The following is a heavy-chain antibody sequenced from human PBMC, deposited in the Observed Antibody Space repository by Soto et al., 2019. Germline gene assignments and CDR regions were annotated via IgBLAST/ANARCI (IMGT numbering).Heavy chain of an antibody. CDR1: GFTFSSYW. J-gene: IGHJ3*02. Sequence: GGSLRLSCAASGFTFSSYWMSWVRQAPGKGLEWVANIKQDGSEKYYVDSVKGRFTISRDNAKNSLYLQMNSLRAEDTAVYYCASLLYYYDSSGYYGGGPDDAFDIWGQGTMVTVSS. V-gene: IGHV3-7*01. CDR3: ASLLYYYDSSGYYGGGPDDAFDI. D-gene: IGHD3-22*01. CDR2: IKQDGSEK.